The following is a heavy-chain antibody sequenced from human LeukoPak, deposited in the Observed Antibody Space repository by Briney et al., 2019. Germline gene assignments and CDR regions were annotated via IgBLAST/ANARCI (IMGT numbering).Heavy chain of an antibody. V-gene: IGHV1-2*02. J-gene: IGHJ5*02. D-gene: IGHD3-10*01. CDR2: INPNSGGT. Sequence: ASVKVSCKASGYTFTGYYTHWVRQAPGQGLEWMGWINPNSGGTDSAQKFQGRVTMTRDTSNSTAYMELSRLRSDDTAVYYCARDGSGSDANWFDPWGQGTLVTVSS. CDR1: GYTFTGYY. CDR3: ARDGSGSDANWFDP.